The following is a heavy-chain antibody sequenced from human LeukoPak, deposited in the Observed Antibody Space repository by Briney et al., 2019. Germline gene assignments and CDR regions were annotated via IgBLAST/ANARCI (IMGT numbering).Heavy chain of an antibody. Sequence: GGSLRLSCAASGFTFSSYSMNWVRQAPGKGLEWVSSISSSSSYIYYADSVKGRFTISRDNAKNSLYLQMNSLRAEDTAVYYCARDSKTRRRATFSSSWYGDAFDIWGQGTMVTVSS. CDR3: ARDSKTRRRATFSSSWYGDAFDI. D-gene: IGHD6-13*01. V-gene: IGHV3-21*04. CDR2: ISSSSSYI. CDR1: GFTFSSYS. J-gene: IGHJ3*02.